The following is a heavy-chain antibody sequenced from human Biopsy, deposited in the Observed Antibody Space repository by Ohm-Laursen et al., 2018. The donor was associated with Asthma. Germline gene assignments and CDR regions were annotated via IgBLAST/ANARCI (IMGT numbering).Heavy chain of an antibody. CDR3: ARKAGSCISRTCYSLDF. D-gene: IGHD2-2*01. CDR1: GGTFSTYV. Sequence: SSVKVSCKSLGGTFSTYVIGWVRQAPGQGPEWMGGINPVFGTTTYPQKFQDRVTITADDSTSTVYMELSSLRSEDTAVYYCARKAGSCISRTCYSLDFWGQGTLVTVSS. J-gene: IGHJ4*02. V-gene: IGHV1-69*01. CDR2: INPVFGTT.